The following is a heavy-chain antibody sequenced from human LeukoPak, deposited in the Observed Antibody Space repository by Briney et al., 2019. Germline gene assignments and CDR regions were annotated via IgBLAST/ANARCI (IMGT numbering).Heavy chain of an antibody. J-gene: IGHJ4*02. CDR2: INHSGST. D-gene: IGHD2-2*01. CDR3: ARGEISSRCSSTSCSLDY. CDR1: GGSFSGYY. V-gene: IGHV4-34*01. Sequence: SETLSLTCAVYGGSFSGYYWSWIRQPPGKGLEWIGEINHSGSTNYNPSLKSRVTISVDTSKNQFPLKLSSVTAADTAVYYCARGEISSRCSSTSCSLDYWGQGTLVTVSS.